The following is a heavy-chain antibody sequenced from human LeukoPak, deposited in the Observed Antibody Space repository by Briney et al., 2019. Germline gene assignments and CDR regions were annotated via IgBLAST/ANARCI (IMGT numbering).Heavy chain of an antibody. CDR2: IYHSGST. CDR1: GGSISSGGYY. J-gene: IGHJ4*02. V-gene: IGHV4-30-2*01. Sequence: SETLSLTCTVSGGSISSGGYYWSWIRQPPGKGLEWIGYIYHSGSTYYNPSLKSRVTISVDRSKNQFSLKLSSVTAADTAVYYCARDRGGGSSLPVLDYWGQGTLVTVSS. CDR3: ARDRGGGSSLPVLDY. D-gene: IGHD1-26*01.